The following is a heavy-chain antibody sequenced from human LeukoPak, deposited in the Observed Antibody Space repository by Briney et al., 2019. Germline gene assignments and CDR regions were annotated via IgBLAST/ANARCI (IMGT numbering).Heavy chain of an antibody. V-gene: IGHV4-59*01. CDR2: IYYSGRT. CDR3: ARMLGREAYPLDH. D-gene: IGHD3-16*01. J-gene: IGHJ4*02. CDR1: GGSISTSY. Sequence: ASETLSLTCTISGGSISTSYGGWIRQPPGKGLECLGYIYYSGRTNYNPSLKSRVTISIDSSENQLSLKLTSVSAADTAVYYCARMLGREAYPLDHWGQGTLVTVSS.